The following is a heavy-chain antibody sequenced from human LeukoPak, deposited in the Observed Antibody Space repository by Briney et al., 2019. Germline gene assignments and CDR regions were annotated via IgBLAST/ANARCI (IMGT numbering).Heavy chain of an antibody. D-gene: IGHD6-6*01. J-gene: IGHJ4*02. CDR2: ISYDGTNK. CDR3: ARDFYYSSSWTPSYFDY. CDR1: GFTFSNFA. V-gene: IGHV3-30-3*01. Sequence: PGGSLRLSCAASGFTFSNFAMHWVRQAPGKGLEWVAVISYDGTNKYYIDSVKGRFTISRDNSKNTVYLQMNSLRPEDTAVYYCARDFYYSSSWTPSYFDYWGQGTLVTVSS.